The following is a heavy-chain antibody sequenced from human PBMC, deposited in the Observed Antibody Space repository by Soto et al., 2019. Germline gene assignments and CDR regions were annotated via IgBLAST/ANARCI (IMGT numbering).Heavy chain of an antibody. CDR1: GFSFSTYT. Sequence: QVQLEESGGGVVQPGRSLRLSCAASGFSFSTYTIHWVRQAPGKGLEWVAFIWYDGSNRDYADSVKGRFTISRDNSKNTMYLQMNSLRVEDTAMYFCARDRHYFDLRGRGTLVTVSS. J-gene: IGHJ2*01. V-gene: IGHV3-33*01. CDR3: ARDRHYFDL. CDR2: IWYDGSNR.